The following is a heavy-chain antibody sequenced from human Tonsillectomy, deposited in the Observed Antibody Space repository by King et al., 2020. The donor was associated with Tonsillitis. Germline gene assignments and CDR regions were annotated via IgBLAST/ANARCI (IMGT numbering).Heavy chain of an antibody. CDR1: GFSFSDYY. CDR3: ARDHWDGLGY. J-gene: IGHJ4*02. Sequence: QLQLVESGGGLGKPGGSLRLSCAASGFSFSDYYINWIRQAPGKGLEWVSYISRSGITIYYAAFVKGRFTISRDNAKNSVYLQMNSLRAEDTAVYYCARDHWDGLGYWGQGTLVTVSS. CDR2: ISRSGITI. D-gene: IGHD3/OR15-3a*01. V-gene: IGHV3-11*01.